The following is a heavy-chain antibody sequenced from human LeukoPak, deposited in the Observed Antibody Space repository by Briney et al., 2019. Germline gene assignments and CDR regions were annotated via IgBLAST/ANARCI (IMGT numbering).Heavy chain of an antibody. Sequence: ASVKVSCKASGYTFTSYYMHWVRQAPEQALEWMGIINPSGDSTSYAQKFQGRVTMTRDTSTSTVYMELSSLRPEDTAVYYCARDFGEMVPLYWGQGTLVTVSS. V-gene: IGHV1-46*01. J-gene: IGHJ4*02. CDR3: ARDFGEMVPLY. D-gene: IGHD3-16*01. CDR2: INPSGDST. CDR1: GYTFTSYY.